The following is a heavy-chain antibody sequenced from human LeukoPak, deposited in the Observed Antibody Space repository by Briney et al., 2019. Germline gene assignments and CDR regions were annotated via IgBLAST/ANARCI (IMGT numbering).Heavy chain of an antibody. Sequence: GGSLRLSCAASGFSFSSYWMHWVRQAPGKGLVWVSRIKSDGKTNYADSVKGRFTISRDNAKNTVSLQMNSLRAEDTGVYHCARAPSEIGGYYPEYFRHWGQGTLVTVSS. V-gene: IGHV3-74*01. D-gene: IGHD3-22*01. J-gene: IGHJ1*01. CDR2: IKSDGKT. CDR1: GFSFSSYW. CDR3: ARAPSEIGGYYPEYFRH.